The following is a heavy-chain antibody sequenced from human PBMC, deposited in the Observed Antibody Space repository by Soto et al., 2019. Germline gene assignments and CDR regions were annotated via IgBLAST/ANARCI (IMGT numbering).Heavy chain of an antibody. D-gene: IGHD4-17*01. CDR2: FYYSGST. Sequence: PSETLSLTCTVSGGSISSSSYYWVWIRQPPGKGLEWIGSFYYSGSTYYNPSLKSRVTISVDTSEKQFPLKLGSVTAADTAVYYCARDHTRGLRSSVYYYGMDVWGQGTTVTVSS. V-gene: IGHV4-39*06. J-gene: IGHJ6*02. CDR3: ARDHTRGLRSSVYYYGMDV. CDR1: GGSISSSSYY.